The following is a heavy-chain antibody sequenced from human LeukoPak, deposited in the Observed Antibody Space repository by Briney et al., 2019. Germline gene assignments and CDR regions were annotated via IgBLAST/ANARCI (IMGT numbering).Heavy chain of an antibody. CDR2: ISYDGSNK. V-gene: IGHV3-30*18. CDR1: GFTFSSYG. D-gene: IGHD4-17*01. Sequence: GGSLRLSCAASGFTFSSYGMHWVRQAPGKGLEWVAVISYDGSNKYYADSVKGRFTISRDNSKNTLYLQMNSLRAEDTAVYYCAKVRYGDYGYYFDYWGQGTLVTVSS. CDR3: AKVRYGDYGYYFDY. J-gene: IGHJ4*02.